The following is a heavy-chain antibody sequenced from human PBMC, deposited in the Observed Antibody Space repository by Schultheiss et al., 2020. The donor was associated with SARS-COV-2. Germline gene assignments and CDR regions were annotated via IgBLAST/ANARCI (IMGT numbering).Heavy chain of an antibody. CDR1: GFTFSSYG. D-gene: IGHD2-2*01. J-gene: IGHJ6*03. V-gene: IGHV3-30*12. CDR3: ARAGYCSSTSCDHYYYYYMDV. Sequence: GESLKISCAASGFTFSSYGMHWVRQAPGKGLEWVAVISYDGSNKYYADSVKGRFTISRDNAKNSLYLQMNSLRAEDTALYYCARAGYCSSTSCDHYYYYYMDVWGKGTTVTVSS. CDR2: ISYDGSNK.